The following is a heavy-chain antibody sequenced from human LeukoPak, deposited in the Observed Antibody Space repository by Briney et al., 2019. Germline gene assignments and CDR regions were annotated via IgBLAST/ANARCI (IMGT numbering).Heavy chain of an antibody. D-gene: IGHD5-24*01. CDR2: ISWNSGSI. V-gene: IGHV3-9*01. J-gene: IGHJ4*02. Sequence: PGGSLRLSCVASGFTFDDYAMHWVRQAPGKGLEWVSGISWNSGSIGYADSVKGRFTISRDNAKNSLYLQMNSLRAEDTALYYCATDGYTMTDYWGQGTLVTVSS. CDR3: ATDGYTMTDY. CDR1: GFTFDDYA.